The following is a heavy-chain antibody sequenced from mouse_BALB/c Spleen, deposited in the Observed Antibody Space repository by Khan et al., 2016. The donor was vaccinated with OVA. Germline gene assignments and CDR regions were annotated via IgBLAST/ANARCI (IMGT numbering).Heavy chain of an antibody. J-gene: IGHJ3*01. V-gene: IGHV1-4*01. CDR3: VREVAYYRSDGGFAY. CDR1: GYTFTSYT. CDR2: INPSNNYT. Sequence: VQLQQSGAELARPGASVKMSCKASGYTFTSYTMHWVRQRPGKTLEWIGHINPSNNYTNYNQNFKDKATLIVDKSSSTAYMHLSSLTSAEYAVYYCVREVAYYRSDGGFAYWGQGTLVTVSA. D-gene: IGHD2-14*01.